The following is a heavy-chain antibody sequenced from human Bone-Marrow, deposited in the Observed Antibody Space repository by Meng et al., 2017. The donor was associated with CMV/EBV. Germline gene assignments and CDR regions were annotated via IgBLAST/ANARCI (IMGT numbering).Heavy chain of an antibody. Sequence: SETLSLTCAVSGGSISSSNWWSWVRQPPGKGLEWIGEIYHSGSTNYNPSLKSRVTISVDTSKNQFSLKLSSVTAADTAVYYCARDWWLAAAGTAWFDPWGQGTRVTGSS. CDR2: IYHSGST. CDR1: GGSISSSNW. D-gene: IGHD6-13*01. V-gene: IGHV4-4*02. CDR3: ARDWWLAAAGTAWFDP. J-gene: IGHJ5*02.